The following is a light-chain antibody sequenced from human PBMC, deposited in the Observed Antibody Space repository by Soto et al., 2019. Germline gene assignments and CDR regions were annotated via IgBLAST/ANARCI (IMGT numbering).Light chain of an antibody. CDR1: QSIGTY. Sequence: DAQMTQSPSSLSASIGDSVTITCRASQSIGTYLDWYQHKPGKAPKLLIYAASSLQSGVPSRFSGSGSGTDFTLTISRLQPEDFATYYCQESHSTFGQGTKLEIK. CDR2: AAS. J-gene: IGKJ2*01. CDR3: QESHST. V-gene: IGKV1-39*01.